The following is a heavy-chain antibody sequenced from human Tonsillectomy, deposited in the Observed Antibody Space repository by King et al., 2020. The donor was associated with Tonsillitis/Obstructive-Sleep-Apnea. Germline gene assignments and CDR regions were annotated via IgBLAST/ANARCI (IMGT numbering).Heavy chain of an antibody. J-gene: IGHJ4*02. Sequence: VQLVESGGGLAQPGGSLRLSCAASGFTFRSYGMTWVRQALGKGLEWVSTISCSGDSTYYADSAKGRFTISRDSSKNTLYLQMRSLRAEDTAVYYCAKAVISYCSCTTCFRSLDYWGQGTLVTVSS. CDR1: GFTFRSYG. V-gene: IGHV3-23*04. CDR2: ISCSGDST. D-gene: IGHD2-2*01. CDR3: AKAVISYCSCTTCFRSLDY.